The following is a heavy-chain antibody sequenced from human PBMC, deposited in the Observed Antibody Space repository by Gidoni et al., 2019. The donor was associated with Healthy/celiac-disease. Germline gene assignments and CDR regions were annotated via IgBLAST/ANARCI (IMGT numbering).Heavy chain of an antibody. Sequence: EVQLLESGGGLVQPGGSLRLSCAASGFTFSSYAMSWVRQAPGKGLEWVSAISGSGGSTYYADSVKGRFTISRDNSKNTLYLQMNSLRAEDTAVYYCAKELVVPAAIKEYYFDYWGQGTLVTVSS. J-gene: IGHJ4*02. D-gene: IGHD2-2*02. CDR3: AKELVVPAAIKEYYFDY. V-gene: IGHV3-23*01. CDR2: ISGSGGST. CDR1: GFTFSSYA.